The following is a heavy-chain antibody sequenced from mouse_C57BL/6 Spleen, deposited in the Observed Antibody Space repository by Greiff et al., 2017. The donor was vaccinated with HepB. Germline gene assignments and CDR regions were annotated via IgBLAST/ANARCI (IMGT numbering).Heavy chain of an antibody. CDR2: ISSGSSTI. D-gene: IGHD1-1*01. Sequence: EVMLVESGGGLVKPGGSLKLSCAASGFTFSDYGMHWVRQAPEKGLEWVAYISSGSSTIYYADTVKGRFTISRDNAKNTLFLQMTSLRSEDTAMYYCATPPYGSSHWYFDVWGTGTTVTVSS. CDR1: GFTFSDYG. J-gene: IGHJ1*03. CDR3: ATPPYGSSHWYFDV. V-gene: IGHV5-17*01.